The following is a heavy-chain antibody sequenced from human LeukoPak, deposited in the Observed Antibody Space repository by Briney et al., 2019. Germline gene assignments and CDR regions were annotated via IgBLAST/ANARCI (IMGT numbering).Heavy chain of an antibody. CDR2: IYPGDSDT. CDR3: ARGGYGSGSYSYYFDY. D-gene: IGHD3-10*01. V-gene: IGHV5-51*01. J-gene: IGHJ4*02. CDR1: GYSFTSYW. Sequence: GESLKIPCKGSGYSFTSYWIGWVRQMPGKGLEWMGIIYPGDSDTRYSPSFQGQVTISADKSISTAYLQWSSLKASDTAMYYCARGGYGSGSYSYYFDYWGQGTLVTVSS.